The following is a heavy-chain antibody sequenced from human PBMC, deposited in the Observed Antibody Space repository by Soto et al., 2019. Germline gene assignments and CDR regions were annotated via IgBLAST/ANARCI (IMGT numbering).Heavy chain of an antibody. CDR1: GYTFTGYY. Sequence: GASVKVSCKASGYTFTGYYMHWVRQAPGQGLEWMGIVNPSGDNTNYAQKFRGRVTMTRDTSTNTVHMELSSLRSEDTAVYFCARELGGTTVNTLFDHCGQGTVVTVSS. V-gene: IGHV1-46*01. D-gene: IGHD4-17*01. CDR3: ARELGGTTVNTLFDH. CDR2: VNPSGDNT. J-gene: IGHJ4*02.